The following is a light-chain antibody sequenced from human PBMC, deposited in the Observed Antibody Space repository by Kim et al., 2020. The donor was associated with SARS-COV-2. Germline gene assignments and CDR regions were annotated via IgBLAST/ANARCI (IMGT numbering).Light chain of an antibody. CDR3: QSNDSSNHVV. CDR2: EDN. CDR1: RRSMAGCY. J-gene: IGLJ2*01. Sequence: KVTISWTGRRRSMAGCYVQRYQQRPGLGPTTVVYEDNQRTSGFPVRFSGSIDSSSNSASLTISGLKTEDEADYYCQSNDSSNHVVFGGGTQLTVL. V-gene: IGLV6-57*02.